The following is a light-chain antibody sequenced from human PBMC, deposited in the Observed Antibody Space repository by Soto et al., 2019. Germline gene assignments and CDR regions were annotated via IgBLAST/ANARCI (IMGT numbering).Light chain of an antibody. V-gene: IGKV3-20*01. J-gene: IGKJ1*01. CDR3: QQYGS. CDR1: PSVSGSN. CDR2: GAS. Sequence: EIGFTQSPGTLSLSPGERATLSCRASPSVSGSNLAWYQQKPGQAPRLVIYGASSRATGIPDRFSGSGSGTDFTLTISRLEPEDFAVYYCQQYGSFCQVTKVDIK.